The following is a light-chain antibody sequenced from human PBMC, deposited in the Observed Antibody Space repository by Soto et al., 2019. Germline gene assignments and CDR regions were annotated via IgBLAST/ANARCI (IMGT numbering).Light chain of an antibody. CDR1: QSVTNNY. J-gene: IGKJ5*01. CDR3: QQRNSWPPTFT. CDR2: GAS. V-gene: IGKV3D-20*02. Sequence: EVVLTQSPGTLSLSPGERATLSCRATQSVTNNYLAWYQQKPGQAPRLIIYGASTRATGIPDRFSGSGSGTDFSLTISRLEPEDFAVYYCQQRNSWPPTFTFGQGTRLEIK.